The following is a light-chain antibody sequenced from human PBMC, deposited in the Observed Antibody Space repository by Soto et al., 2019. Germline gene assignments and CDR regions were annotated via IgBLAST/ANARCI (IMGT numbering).Light chain of an antibody. CDR1: TSDVGGYDY. J-gene: IGLJ2*01. V-gene: IGLV2-14*03. CDR3: SSYTSSTTLV. CDR2: DVS. Sequence: QSVLTQPASVSGSPGQSITISCTGTTSDVGGYDYVSWYQQHPGQAPKLMIFDVSDRPSGVSNRFSGSKSDSTASLTISGLQPEDEADYYCSSYTSSTTLVFGGGTKLTVL.